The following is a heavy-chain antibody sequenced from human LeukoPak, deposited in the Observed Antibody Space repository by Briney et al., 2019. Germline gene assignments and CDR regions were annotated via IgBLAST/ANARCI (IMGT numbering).Heavy chain of an antibody. Sequence: PGGSLRLSCEASGFIFSNYGMHWVRQAPGKGLEWVSGISWNSGSIGYADSVKGRFTISRDNAKNSLYLQMNSLRAEDTALYYCSTDPRLLIYWGHGTLVTVSS. CDR1: GFIFSNYG. D-gene: IGHD2-8*01. CDR2: ISWNSGSI. J-gene: IGHJ4*01. CDR3: STDPRLLIY. V-gene: IGHV3-9*01.